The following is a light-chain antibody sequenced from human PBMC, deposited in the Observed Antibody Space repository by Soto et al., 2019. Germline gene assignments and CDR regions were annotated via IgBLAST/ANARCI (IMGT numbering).Light chain of an antibody. J-gene: IGKJ1*01. Sequence: EIVLTQSPGTLSLSPGESATLSCRASQYVSVRFLAWYQQKPGQAPRLLIYGASDRATGIPDRFTGSGSGTDFTLTIIRLEPEDFAVYFCQHYNSYSEAFGQGTKVDIK. CDR3: QHYNSYSEA. CDR1: QYVSVRF. CDR2: GAS. V-gene: IGKV3-20*01.